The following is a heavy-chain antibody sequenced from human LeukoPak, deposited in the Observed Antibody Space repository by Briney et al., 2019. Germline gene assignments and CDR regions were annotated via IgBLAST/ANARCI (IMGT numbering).Heavy chain of an antibody. CDR3: ARCPWLRDGQGAYYFDY. J-gene: IGHJ4*02. D-gene: IGHD5-12*01. CDR1: GGTFSSYA. Sequence: ASVKVSCKASGGTFSSYAITWVRQAPGQGLEWMGGIIPMFDTADYAQKFQDRVTITADESTSTAYMELSSLRSEDAAVYYCARCPWLRDGQGAYYFDYWGQGTLVTVSS. CDR2: IIPMFDTA. V-gene: IGHV1-69*13.